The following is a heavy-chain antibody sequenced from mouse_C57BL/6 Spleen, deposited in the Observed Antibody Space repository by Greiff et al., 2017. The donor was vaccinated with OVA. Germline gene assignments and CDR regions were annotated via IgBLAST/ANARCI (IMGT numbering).Heavy chain of an antibody. CDR3: ASRTGTGSAY. CDR1: VYSIPSGSY. J-gene: IGHJ3*01. Sequence: VPLQESGPGLVKPSQSLSLTCSVTVYSIPSGSYWTWIRQFPGNKLEWMGYISYDGSNNNNPSLKNRISITRDTSKNQLFLKLNSVTTEDTATYYSASRTGTGSAYWGQGTLVTVSA. D-gene: IGHD4-1*01. CDR2: ISYDGSN. V-gene: IGHV3-6*01.